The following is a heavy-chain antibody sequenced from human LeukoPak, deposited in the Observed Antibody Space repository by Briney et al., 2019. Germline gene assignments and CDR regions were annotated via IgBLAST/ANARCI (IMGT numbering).Heavy chain of an antibody. J-gene: IGHJ4*02. CDR2: INSDGSST. D-gene: IGHD4-17*01. V-gene: IGHV3-74*01. Sequence: GGSLRLSCAASGFTFSAFWMHWVRQAPGKGLVWVSRINSDGSSTSYADSVEGRFTISRDNAKNTLYLQMNSLRAEDTAVYYCARHDDYGDYEPIDYWGQGTLVTVSS. CDR1: GFTFSAFW. CDR3: ARHDDYGDYEPIDY.